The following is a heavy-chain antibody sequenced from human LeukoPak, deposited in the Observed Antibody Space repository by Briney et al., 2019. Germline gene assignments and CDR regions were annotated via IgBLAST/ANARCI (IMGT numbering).Heavy chain of an antibody. CDR2: IKQDGSEK. CDR3: VKSGIAAAGQRGYFDY. V-gene: IGHV3-7*01. D-gene: IGHD6-13*01. Sequence: GGSLRLSCAASGFTFSSYWMSWVRQAPGKGLEWVANIKQDGSEKYYVDSVKGRFTVSRDNSKNTLYLQMNSLRAEDTATYYCVKSGIAAAGQRGYFDYWGQGTLVTVSS. CDR1: GFTFSSYW. J-gene: IGHJ4*02.